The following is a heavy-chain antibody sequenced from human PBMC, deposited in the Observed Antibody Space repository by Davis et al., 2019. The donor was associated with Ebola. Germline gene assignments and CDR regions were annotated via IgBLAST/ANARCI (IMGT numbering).Heavy chain of an antibody. CDR3: ASSTVVFWFDP. CDR1: GFTFSSYD. D-gene: IGHD4-23*01. CDR2: ISSSGSTI. Sequence: GESLKISCAASGFTFSSYDMNWVRPAPGKGLEWVSYISSSGSTIYYADSVKGRFTISSDNAKNSLYLQMNSLRAEDTAVYYCASSTVVFWFDPWGQGTLVTVSS. J-gene: IGHJ5*02. V-gene: IGHV3-48*03.